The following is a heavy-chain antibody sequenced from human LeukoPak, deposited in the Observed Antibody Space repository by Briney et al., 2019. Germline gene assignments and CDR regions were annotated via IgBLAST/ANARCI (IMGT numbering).Heavy chain of an antibody. CDR1: GGTFSSYA. Sequence: SVKVSCKASGGTFSSYAISWVRQAPGQGLEWMGGIIPIFGTANYAQKFQGRDTITTDESTSTAYMELSSLRSEDTAGYYCAGGHYGAVRKASSYYYMDVWGRGTTVTVSS. D-gene: IGHD4-17*01. J-gene: IGHJ6*03. CDR3: AGGHYGAVRKASSYYYMDV. CDR2: IIPIFGTA. V-gene: IGHV1-69*05.